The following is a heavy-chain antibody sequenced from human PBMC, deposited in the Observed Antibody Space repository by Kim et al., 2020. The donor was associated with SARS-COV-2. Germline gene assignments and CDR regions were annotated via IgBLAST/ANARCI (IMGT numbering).Heavy chain of an antibody. D-gene: IGHD2-15*01. V-gene: IGHV1-18*01. CDR1: GYTFTSYG. J-gene: IGHJ4*02. Sequence: ASVKVSCKASGYTFTSYGISWVRQAPGQGLEWMGWISAYNGNTNYAQKLQGRVTMTTDTSTSTAYMGLRSLRSDDTAVYYCARGRVVAENGGWFFDYWGQGTLVTVSS. CDR2: ISAYNGNT. CDR3: ARGRVVAENGGWFFDY.